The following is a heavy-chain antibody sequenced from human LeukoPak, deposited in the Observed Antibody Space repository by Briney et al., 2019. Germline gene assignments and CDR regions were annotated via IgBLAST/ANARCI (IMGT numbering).Heavy chain of an antibody. D-gene: IGHD6-13*01. Sequence: ASVKVSCKASGYTFTSYGISWARQAPGQGLEWMGWISAYNGNTNYAQKLQGRVTMTTDTSTSTAYMELRSLRSDDTAVYYCARGAIRSWYYYNIPGDFDYWGQGTLVTVSS. CDR2: ISAYNGNT. V-gene: IGHV1-18*01. CDR1: GYTFTSYG. CDR3: ARGAIRSWYYYNIPGDFDY. J-gene: IGHJ4*02.